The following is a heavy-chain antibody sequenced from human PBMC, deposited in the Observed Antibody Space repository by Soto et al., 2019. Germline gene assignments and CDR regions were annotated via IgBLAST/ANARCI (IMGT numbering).Heavy chain of an antibody. J-gene: IGHJ6*02. V-gene: IGHV4-39*01. CDR1: GGSVSSNSYS. D-gene: IGHD2-2*01. CDR3: ARLNRYCVSTNCHGYYGMDV. Sequence: PSETLSLTCTVSGGSVSSNSYSWGWIRQSPGKGLEWIGTIYSTENTYYNPSLLSRVTISVDTSKNEFSLRLSSVTAADTAVYYCARLNRYCVSTNCHGYYGMDVWGQGTTVTVSS. CDR2: IYSTENT.